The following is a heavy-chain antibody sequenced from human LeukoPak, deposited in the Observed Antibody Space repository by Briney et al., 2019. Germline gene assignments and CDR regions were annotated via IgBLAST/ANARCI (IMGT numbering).Heavy chain of an antibody. D-gene: IGHD2-2*01. J-gene: IGHJ5*02. V-gene: IGHV3-21*01. CDR2: ISGRSNYI. CDR1: GFNFGSYS. Sequence: MAGGSLRLSCAASGFNFGSYSITWVRQAPGKGLEWVSSISGRSNYIFYADSVKGRFTISRDNAENSLYLLLNSLRVEDTAVYYCARGSTLGSCTSSSCHNWFNPWGQGTLVTVSS. CDR3: ARGSTLGSCTSSSCHNWFNP.